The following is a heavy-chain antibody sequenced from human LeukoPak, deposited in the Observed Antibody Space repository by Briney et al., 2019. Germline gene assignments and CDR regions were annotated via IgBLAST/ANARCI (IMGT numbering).Heavy chain of an antibody. CDR3: AKPRGYCSSTSCLYYFDY. D-gene: IGHD2-2*01. CDR1: GFTFSSYG. CDR2: IRYDGSNK. Sequence: GGSLRLSCAASGFTFSSYGMHWVRQAPGKGLEWVAFIRYDGSNKYYADSVKGRFTISRDNSKNTLYLQMNSLRAEDTAVYYCAKPRGYCSSTSCLYYFDYWGQGTLVTVSS. J-gene: IGHJ4*02. V-gene: IGHV3-30*02.